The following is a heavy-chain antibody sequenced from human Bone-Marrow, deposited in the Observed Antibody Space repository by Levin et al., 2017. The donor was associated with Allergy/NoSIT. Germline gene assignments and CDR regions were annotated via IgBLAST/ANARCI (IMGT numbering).Heavy chain of an antibody. Sequence: SPTLSLPCTVSGGSIRSGSYYWSWIRQPAGKGLEWIGRIYTSGSTNYNPSLKSRVTISVDTSKNQFSLKLSSVTAADTAVYYCASTYYDGSGYYMDGWGKGTTVTVSS. J-gene: IGHJ6*03. V-gene: IGHV4-61*02. CDR2: IYTSGST. CDR1: GGSIRSGSYY. D-gene: IGHD3-10*01. CDR3: ASTYYDGSGYYMDG.